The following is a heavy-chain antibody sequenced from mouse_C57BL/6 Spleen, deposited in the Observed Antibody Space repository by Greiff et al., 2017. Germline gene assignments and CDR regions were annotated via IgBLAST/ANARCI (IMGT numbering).Heavy chain of an antibody. V-gene: IGHV5-4*01. CDR1: GFTFSSYA. CDR3: ARDGTPVEVPPFDY. Sequence: DVMLVESGGGLVKPGGSLKLSCAASGFTFSSYAMSWVRQTPEKRLEWVATISDGGSYTYYPDNVKGRFTISRGNAKNNMYLQMSHLKSEDTAMCYSARDGTPVEVPPFDYWCQGTTPTVSS. CDR2: ISDGGSYT. D-gene: IGHD1-1*01. J-gene: IGHJ2*01.